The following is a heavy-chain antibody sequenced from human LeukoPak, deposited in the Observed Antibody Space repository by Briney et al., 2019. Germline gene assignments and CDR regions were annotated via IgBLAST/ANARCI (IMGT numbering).Heavy chain of an antibody. J-gene: IGHJ4*02. Sequence: ASVKVSCKASGGTFSSYAISWVRQAPGQGLEWMGGIIPIFGTANYAQKFQGRVTITADKSTSTAYMELSSLRSEDTAVYYCAVTGRYCSGGSCYGFIYYFDYWGQGTLVTVSS. V-gene: IGHV1-69*06. CDR3: AVTGRYCSGGSCYGFIYYFDY. CDR1: GGTFSSYA. D-gene: IGHD2-15*01. CDR2: IIPIFGTA.